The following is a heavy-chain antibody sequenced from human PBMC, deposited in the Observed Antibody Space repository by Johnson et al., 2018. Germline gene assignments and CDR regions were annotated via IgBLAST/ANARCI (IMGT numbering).Heavy chain of an antibody. CDR1: GGTFSSYT. V-gene: IGHV1-69*09. Sequence: QVQLVESGAEVKKPGSSVKVSCKASGGTFSSYTISWVRQAPGQGLEWMGRIIHVLGIANYAQKFQGRVMITAAKPTSTAYMELSSLRSEDTAVYYCARDFGHSGSPFQHWGQGTLVTVSS. CDR2: IIHVLGIA. J-gene: IGHJ1*01. CDR3: ARDFGHSGSPFQH. D-gene: IGHD1-26*01.